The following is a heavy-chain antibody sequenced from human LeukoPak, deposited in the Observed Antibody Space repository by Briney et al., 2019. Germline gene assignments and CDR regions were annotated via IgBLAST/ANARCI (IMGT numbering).Heavy chain of an antibody. V-gene: IGHV4-4*09. J-gene: IGHJ2*01. D-gene: IGHD6-19*01. CDR2: IYNSDNT. Sequence: PSETLSLTCTVSGGSVSSYYWSWIRQPPGKGLEWIGYIYNSDNTKYTSSLESRVTISVDTSKNQFFLKLSSVAAADTAVYYCARFHSGPSGWYVLWYFDLWGRGTLVTVSS. CDR3: ARFHSGPSGWYVLWYFDL. CDR1: GGSVSSYY.